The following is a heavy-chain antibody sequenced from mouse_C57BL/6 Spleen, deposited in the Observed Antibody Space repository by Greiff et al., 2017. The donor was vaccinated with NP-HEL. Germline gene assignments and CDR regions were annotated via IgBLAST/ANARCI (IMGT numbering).Heavy chain of an antibody. V-gene: IGHV1-26*01. D-gene: IGHD1-1*01. CDR1: GYTFTDYY. J-gene: IGHJ2*01. Sequence: EVQLQQSGPELVKPGASVKISCKASGYTFTDYYMNWVKQSHGKSLEWIGDINPNNGGTSYNQKFKGKATLTVDKSSSTAYMELRSLTSEDSAVYYCAREGITTVVAYVDYWGQGTTLTVSS. CDR3: AREGITTVVAYVDY. CDR2: INPNNGGT.